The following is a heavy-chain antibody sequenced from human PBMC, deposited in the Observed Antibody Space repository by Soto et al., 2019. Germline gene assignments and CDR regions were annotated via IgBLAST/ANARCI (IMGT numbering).Heavy chain of an antibody. Sequence: TLSLTFVISGDSVSSSSAAWTWIRQSPSRGLEWLGRTYYKSKWYNDYEASVKSRITINPDTFKNQFSLQLNSVTPEDTAMYYCARERDSGRFPLYFDFWGQGTLVTVSS. CDR1: GDSVSSSSAA. CDR3: ARERDSGRFPLYFDF. V-gene: IGHV6-1*01. CDR2: TYYKSKWYN. D-gene: IGHD1-26*01. J-gene: IGHJ4*02.